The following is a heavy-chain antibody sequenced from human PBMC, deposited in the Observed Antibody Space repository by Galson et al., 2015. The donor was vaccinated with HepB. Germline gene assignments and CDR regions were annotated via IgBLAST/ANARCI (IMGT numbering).Heavy chain of an antibody. V-gene: IGHV3-23*01. D-gene: IGHD2-15*01. CDR1: GVTFSTYA. CDR3: AAKLPNPYDVLDF. Sequence: SLRLSCAASGVTFSTYAMSWVRQTPGKGLEWVSAISGSGGSTYYADSVRGRFTISRDNSKNTLYLQMNSRRAEDTAVYYCAAKLPNPYDVLDFCGHATQVTVSS. J-gene: IGHJ5*01. CDR2: ISGSGGST.